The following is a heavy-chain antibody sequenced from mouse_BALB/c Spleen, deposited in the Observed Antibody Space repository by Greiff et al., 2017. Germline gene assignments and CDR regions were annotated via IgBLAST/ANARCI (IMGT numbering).Heavy chain of an antibody. J-gene: IGHJ3*01. V-gene: IGHV14-4*02. D-gene: IGHD2-1*01. Sequence: VQLQQSGAELVRSGASVKLSCTASGFNIKDYYMHWVKQRPEQGLEWIGWIDPENGDTEYAPKFQGKATMTADTSSNTAYLQLSSLTSEDTAVYYCNAVVTRGGFAYWGQGTLVTVSA. CDR3: NAVVTRGGFAY. CDR2: IDPENGDT. CDR1: GFNIKDYY.